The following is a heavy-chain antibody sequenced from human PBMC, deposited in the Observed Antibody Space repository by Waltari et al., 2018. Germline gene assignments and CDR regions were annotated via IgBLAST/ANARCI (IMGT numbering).Heavy chain of an antibody. CDR3: AGRCHRGRPGYMAL. CDR2: INTDPGTT. CDR1: ASTFTAYY. D-gene: IGHD3-16*01. J-gene: IGHJ6*04. Sequence: LQLVQAGAEVRKPGAEMNVSCKASASTFTAYYLDWVRQAPGPGAEWLDAPAHGRQWSGWINTDPGTTAYAQSFQGSVIMTRDPSTSTAYMELTRLTSAYTAVDYCAGRCHRGRPGYMALWGKGTAVTVSS. V-gene: IGHV1-2*02.